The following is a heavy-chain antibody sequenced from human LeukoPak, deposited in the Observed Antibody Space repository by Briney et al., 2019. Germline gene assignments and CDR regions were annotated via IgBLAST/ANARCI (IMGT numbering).Heavy chain of an antibody. CDR2: IYYSGST. CDR3: AREVGVNTLDY. CDR1: GGSISDYY. D-gene: IGHD3-22*01. J-gene: IGHJ4*02. V-gene: IGHV4-59*01. Sequence: KTSETLSLTCTVSGGSISDYYWSWIRQPPGKGLEWIGYIYYSGSTTYNPSLKSRVTMSVDTAKNQFSLKLRSVTAADTAVYYCAREVGVNTLDYWGQGTLVTVSS.